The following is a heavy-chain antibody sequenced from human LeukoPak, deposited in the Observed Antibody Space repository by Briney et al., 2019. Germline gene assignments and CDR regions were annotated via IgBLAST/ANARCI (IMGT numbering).Heavy chain of an antibody. CDR2: IIPIFGTA. D-gene: IGHD3-22*01. Sequence: GASVKVSCMASGGTFSSYAISWVRQAPGQGLEWMGGIIPIFGTANYAQKFQGRVTITADESTSTAYMELSSLRSEDTAVYYCARDPLPGYYDSSGYPPGFDYWGQGTLVTVSS. CDR1: GGTFSSYA. J-gene: IGHJ4*02. CDR3: ARDPLPGYYDSSGYPPGFDY. V-gene: IGHV1-69*13.